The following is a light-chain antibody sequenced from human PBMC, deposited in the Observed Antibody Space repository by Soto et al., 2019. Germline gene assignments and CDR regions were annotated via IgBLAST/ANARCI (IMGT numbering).Light chain of an antibody. CDR3: QQSYSTT. V-gene: IGKV1-39*01. J-gene: IGKJ1*01. CDR1: QGISTY. Sequence: DIQMTQSPSSLSASVGDRLTITCRASQGISTYLNWYQQKPGKAPRLLIYGASSLQSGVPSRFSGSGSGTEFTLTISSLQPEDFATYYCQQSYSTTFGQGTKVDIK. CDR2: GAS.